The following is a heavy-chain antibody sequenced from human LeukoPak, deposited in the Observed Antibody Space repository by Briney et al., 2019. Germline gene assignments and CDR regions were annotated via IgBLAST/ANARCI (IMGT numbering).Heavy chain of an antibody. Sequence: SQTLSLTCTVSGGSISSGDYYWSWIRQPPGKGLEWIGYIYYSGSTYYNPSLKSRVTISVDTSKNQFSLKLSSVTAADTAVYYCARGTYDILTGYQPAFDYWGQGTLVTVSS. CDR1: GGSISSGDYY. D-gene: IGHD3-9*01. J-gene: IGHJ4*02. CDR3: ARGTYDILTGYQPAFDY. CDR2: IYYSGST. V-gene: IGHV4-30-4*01.